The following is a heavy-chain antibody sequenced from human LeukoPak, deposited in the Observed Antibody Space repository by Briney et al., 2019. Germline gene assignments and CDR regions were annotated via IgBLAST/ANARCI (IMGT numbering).Heavy chain of an antibody. J-gene: IGHJ4*02. D-gene: IGHD3-22*01. CDR1: GFTFSSYE. CDR3: ARHSDNSGYFDY. Sequence: PGGSLRLSRAASGFTFSSYEMNWVRQAPGKGLEWVSYISSSGNTIYYTNSVKGRFTISRDNAKNSLYLQMNSLRAEDTAIYYCARHSDNSGYFDYWGQGTLVTVSS. CDR2: ISSSGNTI. V-gene: IGHV3-48*03.